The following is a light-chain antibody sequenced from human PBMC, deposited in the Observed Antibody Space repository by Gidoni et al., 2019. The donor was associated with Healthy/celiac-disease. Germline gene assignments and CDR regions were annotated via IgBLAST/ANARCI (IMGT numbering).Light chain of an antibody. CDR3: MQALQTPMYT. Sequence: DIGITQSPLSLPVTPGEPASISCRSSQSLLHSNGYNYLDWYLQKPGQSPQLLIYLGSNRASGVPDRFSGSGSGTDFTLKISRVEAEDVGVYYCMQALQTPMYTFGQGTKLEIK. V-gene: IGKV2-28*01. J-gene: IGKJ2*01. CDR2: LGS. CDR1: QSLLHSNGYNY.